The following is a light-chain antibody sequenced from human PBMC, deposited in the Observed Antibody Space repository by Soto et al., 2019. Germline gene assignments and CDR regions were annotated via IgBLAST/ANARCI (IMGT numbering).Light chain of an antibody. CDR3: QQYNNWPRT. V-gene: IGKV3-15*01. CDR1: QSVSSN. Sequence: EIVMTQSPATLSVSPGERATLSCRASQSVSSNLAWYQQKPGQPPRLLIYGASTGATGIPARFSGSGSGTEFTLTIGSLQSEDFALYYCQQYNNWPRTCGQGTKGDIK. CDR2: GAS. J-gene: IGKJ1*01.